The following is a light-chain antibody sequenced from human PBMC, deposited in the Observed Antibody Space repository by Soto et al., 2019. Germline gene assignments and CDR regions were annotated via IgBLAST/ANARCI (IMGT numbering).Light chain of an antibody. CDR3: GPYDNSIT. Sequence: EIVLTQSPDTVSLSPGETATLSCRANQSVNSNYLAWYQQKPGQAPRLLIYGASSRATGIPDRFSGSGSGTDFSLTIRRLEPEDFAVFYCGPYDNSITFDQGTRVEI. V-gene: IGKV3-20*01. J-gene: IGKJ5*01. CDR2: GAS. CDR1: QSVNSNY.